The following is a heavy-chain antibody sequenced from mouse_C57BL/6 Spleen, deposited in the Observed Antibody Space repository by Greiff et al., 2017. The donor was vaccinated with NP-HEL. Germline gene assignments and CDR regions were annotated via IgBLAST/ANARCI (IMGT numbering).Heavy chain of an antibody. CDR2: ISYDGSN. D-gene: IGHD2-3*01. CDR3: ARGGYYVFAY. V-gene: IGHV3-6*01. J-gene: IGHJ3*01. Sequence: EVKLMESGPGLVKPSQSLSLTCSVTGYSITSGYYWNWIRQFPGNKLEWMGYISYDGSNNYNPSLKNRISITRDTSKNQFFLKLNSVTTEDTATYYCARGGYYVFAYWGQGTLVTVSA. CDR1: GYSITSGYY.